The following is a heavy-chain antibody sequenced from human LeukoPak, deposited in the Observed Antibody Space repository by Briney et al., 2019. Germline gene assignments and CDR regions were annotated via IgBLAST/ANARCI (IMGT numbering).Heavy chain of an antibody. CDR1: GGSISSSSYY. J-gene: IGHJ6*02. CDR2: IYYSGST. D-gene: IGHD2-2*01. Sequence: SSETLSLTCTVSGGSISSSSYYWGWIRQPPGKGLEWIGSIYYSGSTYYNPSLKSRVTISVDTSKNQFSLKLSSVTAADTAVYYCARGPPAKPGTGYYYGMDVWGQGTTVTVSS. CDR3: ARGPPAKPGTGYYYGMDV. V-gene: IGHV4-39*01.